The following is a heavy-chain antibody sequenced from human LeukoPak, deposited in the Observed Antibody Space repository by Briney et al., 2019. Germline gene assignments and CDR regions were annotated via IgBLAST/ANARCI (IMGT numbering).Heavy chain of an antibody. Sequence: GGSLRLSCAASGFTFSNAWMSWVRQAPGKGLEWVGRIKSKTDGGTTDYAAPVKGRFTISRDDSKNTLYLQMNSLKTEDTAVYYCTVATTSCYYYGMDVWGQGTTVTVSS. J-gene: IGHJ6*02. D-gene: IGHD5-12*01. CDR3: TVATTSCYYYGMDV. V-gene: IGHV3-15*01. CDR1: GFTFSNAW. CDR2: IKSKTDGGTT.